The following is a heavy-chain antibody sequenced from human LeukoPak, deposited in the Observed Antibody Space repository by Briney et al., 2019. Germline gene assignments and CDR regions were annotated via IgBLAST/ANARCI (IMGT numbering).Heavy chain of an antibody. D-gene: IGHD3-16*01. J-gene: IGHJ6*03. CDR1: GGTFSSYA. Sequence: SVKVSCKASGGTFSSYAISWVRQAPGQGLEWMGGIIPVFGTANYAQKFQGRVTITADKSTSTAYMELSSLRSEDTAVYYCARGGDDYYSYYMDVWGKGTTVTVSS. CDR3: ARGGDDYYSYYMDV. CDR2: IIPVFGTA. V-gene: IGHV1-69*06.